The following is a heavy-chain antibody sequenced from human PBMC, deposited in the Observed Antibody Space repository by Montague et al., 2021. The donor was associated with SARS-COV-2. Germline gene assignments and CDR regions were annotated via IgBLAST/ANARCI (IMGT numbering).Heavy chain of an antibody. CDR3: ASRGAVAGKVYFQH. V-gene: IGHV4-4*02. CDR2: IYHSGST. CDR1: GGSISSSNW. Sequence: SETLSLTCAVSGGSISSSNWWSWVRPPPGKGLEWIGEIYHSGSTNNSPSLKSRVTISVDKSKNQFSLKLSSVTAADTAVYYCASRGAVAGKVYFQHWGQGTLVTVSS. D-gene: IGHD6-19*01. J-gene: IGHJ1*01.